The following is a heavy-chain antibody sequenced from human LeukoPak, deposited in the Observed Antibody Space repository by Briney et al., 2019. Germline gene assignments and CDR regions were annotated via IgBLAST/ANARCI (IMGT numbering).Heavy chain of an antibody. CDR1: GYSFTSYC. V-gene: IGHV5-51*01. CDR3: GMSGDRVPLQDDVFDV. D-gene: IGHD1-26*01. Sequence: GESLKISCKVSGYSFTSYCIGWVRQMPGKGLEWVGIIYPGDSGPTYSPSFQGQVTISVDKSINTAYLQWSSLQDSDTAMYYCGMSGDRVPLQDDVFDVWGQGTMVTVST. J-gene: IGHJ3*01. CDR2: IYPGDSGP.